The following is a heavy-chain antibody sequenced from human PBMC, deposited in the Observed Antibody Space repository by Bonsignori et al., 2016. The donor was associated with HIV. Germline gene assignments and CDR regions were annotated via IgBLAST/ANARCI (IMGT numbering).Heavy chain of an antibody. CDR1: GVSISPYY. CDR2: LLQWEH. V-gene: IGHV4-59*12. D-gene: IGHD3-3*01. J-gene: IGHJ6*03. CDR3: ARLNYHVLSGYSSHYYYMDV. Sequence: QVQLQESGPGLVKPSETLSLTCTVSGVSISPYYWSWIPAAPREGTGICWVCLLQWEHQLQPLPQDSTHHSPVDTSKNQFSLKLRSVTAAETAVYYCARLNYHVLSGYSSHYYYMDVW.